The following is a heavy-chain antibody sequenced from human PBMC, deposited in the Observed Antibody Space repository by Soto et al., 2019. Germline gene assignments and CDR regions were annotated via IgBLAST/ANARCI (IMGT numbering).Heavy chain of an antibody. CDR3: TRGPYGTGGDYYYGMDV. J-gene: IGHJ6*02. D-gene: IGHD3-10*01. Sequence: EVQLVESGGGLVQPGGSLRLSCAVSGFTVSSKYTSWVRQAPGQGLEWVSVIYSGGSTYYADSVKGRFTISRHNSMNALYLQMNSLRADDTAVYYCTRGPYGTGGDYYYGMDVWGQGTTVTVSS. CDR2: IYSGGST. CDR1: GFTVSSKY. V-gene: IGHV3-53*04.